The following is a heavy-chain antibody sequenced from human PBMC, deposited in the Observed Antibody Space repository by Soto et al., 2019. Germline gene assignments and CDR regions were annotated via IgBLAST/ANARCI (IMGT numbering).Heavy chain of an antibody. V-gene: IGHV3-30-3*01. CDR1: GFTFSGYG. CDR2: ISYDGSII. CDR3: ARDKEYGGIGNLDY. D-gene: IGHD5-12*01. J-gene: IGHJ4*02. Sequence: QVQLVESGGGVVQPGRSLRLSCAASGFTFSGYGMHWARQAPGKGLEWAALISYDGSIIYYADSVKGRFTISRDNSKNTLDLQMNSLRSEDTAVYYCARDKEYGGIGNLDYWGQGTLVTVSS.